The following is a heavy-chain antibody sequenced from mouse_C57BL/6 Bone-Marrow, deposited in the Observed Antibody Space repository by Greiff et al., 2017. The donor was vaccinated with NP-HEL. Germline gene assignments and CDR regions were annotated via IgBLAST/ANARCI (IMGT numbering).Heavy chain of an antibody. D-gene: IGHD3-2*02. CDR1: GYTFTSYW. CDR2: IDPNSGGT. CDR3: ARATAQATWFFAY. Sequence: VQLQQSGAGLVQPGASVKLSCKASGYTFTSYWMHWVRQRPGRGLEWIGRIDPNSGGTKYTEKFKSKATLTVDKPSSTAYMQLSSLTSEDSAVYFRARATAQATWFFAYWGQGTLVTVSA. V-gene: IGHV1-72*01. J-gene: IGHJ3*01.